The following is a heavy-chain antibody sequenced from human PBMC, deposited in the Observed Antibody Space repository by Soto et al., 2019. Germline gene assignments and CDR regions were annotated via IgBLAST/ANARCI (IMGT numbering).Heavy chain of an antibody. D-gene: IGHD2-15*01. J-gene: IGHJ6*02. Sequence: EVQLLESGGGLVQPGGSLRLSCAASGFSFSTYAMSWVRQAPGKGLEWVSTVGRGDSTFYADSVKGRFTISRDNSKNTLDLQMSSLRLEDTAVYYCARGALAAPFYYYGMDVWGQGTTVTVSS. V-gene: IGHV3-23*01. CDR2: VGRGDST. CDR1: GFSFSTYA. CDR3: ARGALAAPFYYYGMDV.